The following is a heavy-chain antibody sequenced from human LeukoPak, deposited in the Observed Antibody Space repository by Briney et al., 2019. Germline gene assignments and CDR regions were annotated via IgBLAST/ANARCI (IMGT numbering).Heavy chain of an antibody. CDR2: INPNSGGT. Sequence: GASVKVSCKASGYTFTGYYMHWVRQAPGQGLEWMGWINPNSGGTNYAQKFQGRVTMTRDTSISTAYMELSRLRSDDTAVYYCARPRTAQQLVPKYWGQGTLVTVSS. CDR1: GYTFTGYY. D-gene: IGHD6-13*01. V-gene: IGHV1-2*02. J-gene: IGHJ4*02. CDR3: ARPRTAQQLVPKY.